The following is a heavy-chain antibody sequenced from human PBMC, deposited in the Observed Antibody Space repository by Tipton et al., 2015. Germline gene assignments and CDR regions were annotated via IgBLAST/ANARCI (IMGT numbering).Heavy chain of an antibody. Sequence: GSLRLSCAASGFTFSDYYMSWIRQAPGKGLEWVSYISSSGNTIYYADSVKGRFTISRDNPKNTLYLQLNSLRAEDTAIYYCAKLSYVWGKVGGYLDSWGQGTLVTVSS. D-gene: IGHD3-16*01. CDR1: GFTFSDYY. CDR2: ISSSGNTI. J-gene: IGHJ4*02. V-gene: IGHV3-11*04. CDR3: AKLSYVWGKVGGYLDS.